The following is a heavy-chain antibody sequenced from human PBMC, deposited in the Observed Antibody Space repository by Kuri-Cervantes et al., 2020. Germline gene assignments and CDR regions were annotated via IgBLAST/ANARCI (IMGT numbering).Heavy chain of an antibody. CDR1: GGTFSSYA. CDR2: IIPIFGTA. D-gene: IGHD4-17*01. J-gene: IGHJ6*02. V-gene: IGHV1-69*13. Sequence: SVKVSCKASGGTFSSYAISWVRQAPGQGLEWMGGIIPIFGTANYAQKFQGRVTITADESTSTAYMELSSLRSEDTAVYYCARSMTTVTSRFAYHYYYGMDVWGQGTTVTVSS. CDR3: ARSMTTVTSRFAYHYYYGMDV.